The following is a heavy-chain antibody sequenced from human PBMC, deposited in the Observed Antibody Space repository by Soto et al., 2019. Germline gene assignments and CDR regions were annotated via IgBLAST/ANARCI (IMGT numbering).Heavy chain of an antibody. J-gene: IGHJ3*01. D-gene: IGHD6-13*01. Sequence: GGSLRLSCAASGFIFGDSAFHWVRQASGKGLEWVGRIRGKADSYTTSYAASVKGRFTISRDDSENAAYLQMNNLKTEDTALYYCTREAEKAATDDAFDVWGHGTMVTVAS. CDR1: GFIFGDSA. CDR3: TREAEKAATDDAFDV. V-gene: IGHV3-73*01. CDR2: IRGKADSYTT.